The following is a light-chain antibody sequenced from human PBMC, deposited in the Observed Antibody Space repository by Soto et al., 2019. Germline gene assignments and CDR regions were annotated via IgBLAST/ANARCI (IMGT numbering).Light chain of an antibody. CDR2: SNS. V-gene: IGLV1-44*01. Sequence: QSVLTQPPSASGTPGQRVTISCSESGSNIAFDTVDWYQQLPGAAPKLLIYSNSQRPLGVPVRFSGSKSGTSASLAISGLQSEDEADYYCAAWDGSVYVFGIGTKVTV. J-gene: IGLJ1*01. CDR1: GSNIAFDT. CDR3: AAWDGSVYV.